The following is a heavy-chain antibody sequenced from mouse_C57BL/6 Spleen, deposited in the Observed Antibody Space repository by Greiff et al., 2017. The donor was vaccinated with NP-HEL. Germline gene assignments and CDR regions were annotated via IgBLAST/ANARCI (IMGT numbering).Heavy chain of an antibody. D-gene: IGHD2-4*01. Sequence: EVQLQQSGPELVKPGASVKISCKASGYTFTDYYMNWVKQSHGKSLEWIGDINPNNGGTSYNQKFKGKATLTVDKSSSTAYMELRSLTSEDSAVYYCASRRLDYAMDYWGQGTSVTVSS. J-gene: IGHJ4*01. CDR2: INPNNGGT. V-gene: IGHV1-26*01. CDR3: ASRRLDYAMDY. CDR1: GYTFTDYY.